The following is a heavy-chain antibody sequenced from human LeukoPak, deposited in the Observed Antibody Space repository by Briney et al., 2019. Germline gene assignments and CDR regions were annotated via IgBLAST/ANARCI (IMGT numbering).Heavy chain of an antibody. V-gene: IGHV3-33*01. Sequence: PGGSLRLSCAASGFTFSSYGMHWVRQAPGKGLEWVAVIWYDGSNKYYADSVKGRFTISRDNSKNTLYLQMNSLRAEDTAVCYCARAAPDIVVVVAGLDYWGQGTLVTVSS. CDR3: ARAAPDIVVVVAGLDY. CDR2: IWYDGSNK. D-gene: IGHD2-15*01. J-gene: IGHJ4*02. CDR1: GFTFSSYG.